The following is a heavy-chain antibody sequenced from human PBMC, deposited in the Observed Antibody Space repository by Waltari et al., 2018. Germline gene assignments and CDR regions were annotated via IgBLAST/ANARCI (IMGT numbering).Heavy chain of an antibody. V-gene: IGHV3-21*01. CDR1: GLPFSRYS. J-gene: IGHJ4*02. D-gene: IGHD6-13*01. Sequence: EVQLVESGGGLVKPGGSLSLSCAASGLPFSRYSMNWVRRSPGKGLEWVPSITSSSNHRYYADSVKGRFTISRDNAKNSLYLQMNSLRAEDTAVYYCTRDFLYSRYSSSSYFDYWGQGALVTVSS. CDR3: TRDFLYSRYSSSSYFDY. CDR2: ITSSSNHR.